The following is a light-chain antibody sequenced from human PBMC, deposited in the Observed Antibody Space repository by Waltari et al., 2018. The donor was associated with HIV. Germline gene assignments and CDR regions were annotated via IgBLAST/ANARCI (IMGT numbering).Light chain of an antibody. Sequence: SYELAQPPSVSVSPGHTATITCAGDALPMISPYWYQQKSGQAPVLAIYADNKRPSGIPERFSGSRSGIVATLTIDGVQVEDEADYYCCSRDRSVNHRVFGGGTKLTVL. J-gene: IGLJ3*02. CDR2: ADN. CDR1: ALPMIS. CDR3: CSRDRSVNHRV. V-gene: IGLV3-10*01.